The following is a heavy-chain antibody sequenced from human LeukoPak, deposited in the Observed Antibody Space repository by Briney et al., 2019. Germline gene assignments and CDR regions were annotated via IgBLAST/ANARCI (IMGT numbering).Heavy chain of an antibody. D-gene: IGHD1-26*01. J-gene: IGHJ4*02. Sequence: SETLSLTCAVYGGSFSGYYWSWIRQPPGKGLEWIGEINHSGSTNYNPSLKSRVTIPVDTSKNQFSLKLSSVTAADTAVYYCARNRGSYASDYWGQGTLVTVSS. V-gene: IGHV4-34*01. CDR3: ARNRGSYASDY. CDR2: INHSGST. CDR1: GGSFSGYY.